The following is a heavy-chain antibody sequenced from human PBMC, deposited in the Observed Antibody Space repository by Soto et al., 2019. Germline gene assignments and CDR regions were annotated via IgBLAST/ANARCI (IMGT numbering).Heavy chain of an antibody. CDR3: AIAAYCSGATCYSDYNWFDP. J-gene: IGHJ5*02. D-gene: IGHD2-15*01. CDR2: VYQSKSA. CDR1: GGSVTSGGHS. V-gene: IGHV4-30-2*01. Sequence: SETLSLTCVVSGGSVTSGGHSWSWIRQAPGKGLEWVGSVYQSKSAYYNPSLRSRVAISVDRSNNQVSLRMTSVTAADTAIYYCAIAAYCSGATCYSDYNWFDPWGQGTLVTV.